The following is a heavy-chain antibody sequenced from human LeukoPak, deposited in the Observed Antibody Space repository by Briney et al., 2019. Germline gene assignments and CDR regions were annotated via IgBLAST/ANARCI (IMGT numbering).Heavy chain of an antibody. D-gene: IGHD2-15*01. CDR3: ARVPHASGLVAAEVNDAFDI. J-gene: IGHJ3*02. CDR2: TYYRSEWYN. Sequence: SQTLSLTCAISGDNVSSNSAAWHWIRQSPSRGLEWLGRTYYRSEWYNDYAVSVKSRITINPDTSKNQFSLQLNSVTPEDTAVYYCARVPHASGLVAAEVNDAFDIWGQGTIVTVSS. CDR1: GDNVSSNSAA. V-gene: IGHV6-1*01.